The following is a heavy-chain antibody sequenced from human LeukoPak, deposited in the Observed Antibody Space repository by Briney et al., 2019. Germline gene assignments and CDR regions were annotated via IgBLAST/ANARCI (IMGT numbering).Heavy chain of an antibody. CDR1: GFTFGDYW. Sequence: GGSLRLSCAASGFTFGDYWMNWVRQAPGKGLEWVANIKQDGSDKAYVDSVRGRFTISRDNAKNPLYLQMNSLRAEDTAVYYCAKVRDRRDGYSFYFYYYMDVWGKGTTVTVSS. CDR2: IKQDGSDK. D-gene: IGHD5-24*01. J-gene: IGHJ6*03. V-gene: IGHV3-7*01. CDR3: AKVRDRRDGYSFYFYYYMDV.